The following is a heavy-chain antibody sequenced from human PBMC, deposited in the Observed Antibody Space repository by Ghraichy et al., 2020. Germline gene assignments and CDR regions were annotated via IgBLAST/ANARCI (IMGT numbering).Heavy chain of an antibody. V-gene: IGHV4-61*02. CDR2: IYTSGST. D-gene: IGHD7-27*01. J-gene: IGHJ4*02. Sequence: LRLSCTVSGGSISSGSYYWSWIRQPAGKGLEWIGRIYTSGSTNYNPSLKSRVTISVDTSKNQFSLKLSSVTAADTAVYYCARGLGDWGQGTLVTVSS. CDR1: GGSISSGSYY. CDR3: ARGLGD.